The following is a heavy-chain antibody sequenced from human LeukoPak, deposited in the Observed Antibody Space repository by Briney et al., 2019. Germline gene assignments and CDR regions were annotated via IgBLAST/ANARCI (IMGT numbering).Heavy chain of an antibody. CDR1: GITYSSFI. Sequence: GGSLTLSCAASGITYSSFIMEWVRQAPGRGLEWVSSISGSSSYIYYADSVKGRFTISGDNAKNSLYLQMNSLRAEDTAVYYCARDGEEMATIVEYFQHWGQGTLVTVSS. CDR2: ISGSSSYI. V-gene: IGHV3-21*01. CDR3: ARDGEEMATIVEYFQH. D-gene: IGHD5-24*01. J-gene: IGHJ1*01.